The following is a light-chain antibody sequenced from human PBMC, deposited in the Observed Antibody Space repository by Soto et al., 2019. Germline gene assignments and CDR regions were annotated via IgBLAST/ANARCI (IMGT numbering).Light chain of an antibody. Sequence: AIQLTQSPSSLSASVGDRVTITCRASQDIRGALAWYQQKPGKAPKMLIYDVSTLESGVPLRFSGSISGTDFTLTISSLQPVDFATYYCQQFNSYPITFGQGTRLEIK. J-gene: IGKJ5*01. CDR2: DVS. CDR1: QDIRGA. CDR3: QQFNSYPIT. V-gene: IGKV1-13*02.